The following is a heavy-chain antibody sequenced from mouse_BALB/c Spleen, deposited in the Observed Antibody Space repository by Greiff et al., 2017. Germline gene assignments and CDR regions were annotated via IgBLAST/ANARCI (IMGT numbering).Heavy chain of an antibody. Sequence: EVNVVESGGGLVQPGGSLRLSCATSGFTFSDFYMEWVRQPPGKRLEWIAASRNKANDYTTEYSASVKGRFIVSRDTSQSILYLQMNALRAEDTAIYYCARAYGNYDYFDYWGQGTTLTVSS. D-gene: IGHD2-1*01. V-gene: IGHV7-1*02. CDR3: ARAYGNYDYFDY. CDR2: SRNKANDYTT. CDR1: GFTFSDFY. J-gene: IGHJ2*01.